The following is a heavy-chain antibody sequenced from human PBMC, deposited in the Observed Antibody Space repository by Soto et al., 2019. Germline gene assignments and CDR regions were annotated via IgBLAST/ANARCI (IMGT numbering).Heavy chain of an antibody. Sequence: QVQLQESGPGLVKPSETLSLTCAFSGGSNSDYYWSWIRQSPGERLEWIGYVRDSGSTNYNPSLGSRVTISLDTSKSQVSLRLSSVTAADTAVYYCARPHGGPYAFDIWGQGTLVTVSS. CDR2: VRDSGST. CDR1: GGSNSDYY. CDR3: ARPHGGPYAFDI. V-gene: IGHV4-59*08. J-gene: IGHJ3*02. D-gene: IGHD6-25*01.